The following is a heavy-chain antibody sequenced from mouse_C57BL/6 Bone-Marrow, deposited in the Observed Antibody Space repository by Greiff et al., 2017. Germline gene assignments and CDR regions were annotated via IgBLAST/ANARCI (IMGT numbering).Heavy chain of an antibody. D-gene: IGHD1-1*01. CDR2: ISSGGSYT. J-gene: IGHJ3*01. CDR3: ARHGHYYGSSYPCAY. Sequence: EVHLVESGGDLVKPGGSLKLSCAASGFTFSSYGMSWVRQTPDKRLEWVATISSGGSYTYYPDSVKGRFTISRDNAKNTLYLQMSSLKSEDTAMYYCARHGHYYGSSYPCAYWGQGTLVTVSA. CDR1: GFTFSSYG. V-gene: IGHV5-6*01.